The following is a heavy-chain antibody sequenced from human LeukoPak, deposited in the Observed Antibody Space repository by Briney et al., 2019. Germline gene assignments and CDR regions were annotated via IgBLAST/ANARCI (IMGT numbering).Heavy chain of an antibody. J-gene: IGHJ3*02. CDR1: GGSISSSSYY. D-gene: IGHD2/OR15-2a*01. V-gene: IGHV4-39*07. CDR2: IYYSGST. Sequence: SETLSLTCTVSGGSISSSSYYWGWIRHPPGKGLEWIGCIYYSGSTYYNPSLRSRVTISVDTSKNQSSLKLSSVTAADTAVYYCASSGPSDRIRNDAFDIWGQGTMVTVSS. CDR3: ASSGPSDRIRNDAFDI.